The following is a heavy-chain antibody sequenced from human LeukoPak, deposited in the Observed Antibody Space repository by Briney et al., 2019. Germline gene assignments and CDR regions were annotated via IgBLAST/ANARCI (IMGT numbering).Heavy chain of an antibody. V-gene: IGHV4-34*01. D-gene: IGHD6-19*01. CDR1: GGSFSGYY. J-gene: IGHJ4*02. CDR2: INHSGST. Sequence: PSETLSLTCAVYGGSFSGYYWSWIRQPPGKGLEWIGEINHSGSTNYNPSLKSRVTISVDTSKNQFSLKLSSVTAADTAVYYCARGFSGYSDYWGQGTLVTVSS. CDR3: ARGFSGYSDY.